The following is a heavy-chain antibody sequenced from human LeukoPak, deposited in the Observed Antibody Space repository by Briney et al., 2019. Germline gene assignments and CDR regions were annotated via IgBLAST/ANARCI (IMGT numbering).Heavy chain of an antibody. CDR1: GGSISSSSYY. Sequence: SETLSLTCTVSGGSISSSSYYWGWIRQPPGKGLEWIGSIYYSGNTYYNPSLKSRVTISVDTSKNQFSLNLSSVTAADTAVYYCARTASGYLQWLVLNYWGQGTLVTASS. CDR2: IYYSGNT. V-gene: IGHV4-39*01. CDR3: ARTASGYLQWLVLNY. D-gene: IGHD6-19*01. J-gene: IGHJ4*02.